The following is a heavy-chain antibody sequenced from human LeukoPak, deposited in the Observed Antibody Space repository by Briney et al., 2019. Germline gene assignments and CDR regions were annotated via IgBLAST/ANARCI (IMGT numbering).Heavy chain of an antibody. J-gene: IGHJ4*02. CDR1: GYTFTSYA. V-gene: IGHV1-18*01. CDR3: AREGALTFDY. D-gene: IGHD3-16*01. Sequence: ASVKVSCKASGYTFTSYAMNWVRQAPGQGLEWMGWIRVYNGNTNSAQKLQGRVTMTTDTSTSTAYMELRSLRSDDTAVYYCAREGALTFDYWGQGTLVTVSS. CDR2: IRVYNGNT.